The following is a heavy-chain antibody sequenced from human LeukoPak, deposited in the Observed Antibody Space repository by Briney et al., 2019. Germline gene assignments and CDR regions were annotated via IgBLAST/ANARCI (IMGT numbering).Heavy chain of an antibody. J-gene: IGHJ3*02. CDR2: IYYSGST. D-gene: IGHD6-6*01. Sequence: KPSETLSLTCTVSGGSISSYYWSWIRQPPGKGLEWIGYIYYSGSTNYNPSLKSRVTISVDTSKNQFSLKLSSVTAAYTAVYYCAREMHYSSSSDAFDIWGQGTMVTVSS. CDR1: GGSISSYY. V-gene: IGHV4-59*01. CDR3: AREMHYSSSSDAFDI.